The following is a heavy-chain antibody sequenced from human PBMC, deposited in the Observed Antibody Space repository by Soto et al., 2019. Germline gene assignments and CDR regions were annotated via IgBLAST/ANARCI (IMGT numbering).Heavy chain of an antibody. D-gene: IGHD3-3*01. CDR2: ISGSGGST. V-gene: IGHV3-23*01. Sequence: GGSLRLSYAASGFTFSSYAMTWVRQAPGKGLEWVSTISGSGGSTYYADSVKGRFTISRDNTKNTLYLQMNSLRAEDTSVYYFAKYVFWSGYYASGYYYGMDVWGQGTTVTVSS. J-gene: IGHJ6*02. CDR1: GFTFSSYA. CDR3: AKYVFWSGYYASGYYYGMDV.